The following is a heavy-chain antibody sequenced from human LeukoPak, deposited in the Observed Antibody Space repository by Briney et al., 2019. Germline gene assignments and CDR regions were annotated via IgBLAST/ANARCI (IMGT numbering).Heavy chain of an antibody. V-gene: IGHV3-33*08. D-gene: IGHD3-9*01. CDR2: IWYDGSNK. Sequence: GGSLRLSCAASGFTFSSYGMHWVRQAPGKGLEWVAVIWYDGSNKYYADSVKGRFTISRDNSKNTLYLQMNSLRAEDTAVYYCARDKLRYFDWADYWGQGTLVTVSS. CDR1: GFTFSSYG. J-gene: IGHJ4*02. CDR3: ARDKLRYFDWADY.